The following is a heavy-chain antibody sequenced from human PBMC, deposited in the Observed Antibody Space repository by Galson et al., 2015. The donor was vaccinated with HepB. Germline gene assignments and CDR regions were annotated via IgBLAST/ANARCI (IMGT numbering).Heavy chain of an antibody. CDR2: VSSDESNK. CDR3: ARTFYFDY. Sequence: SLRLSCAASGFTFSAYAMHWVRQAPGKGLEWVALVSSDESNKYYADSVRGRFTISRDNSRNTVYLQMNSLRVEDTAVYYCARTFYFDYWGQGTLVTVSS. V-gene: IGHV3-30*04. CDR1: GFTFSAYA. J-gene: IGHJ4*02.